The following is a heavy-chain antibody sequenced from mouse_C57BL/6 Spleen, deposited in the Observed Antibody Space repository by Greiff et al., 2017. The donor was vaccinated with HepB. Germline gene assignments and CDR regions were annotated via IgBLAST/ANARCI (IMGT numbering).Heavy chain of an antibody. CDR1: GYTFTGYW. CDR3: ALYYGSSYWFAY. D-gene: IGHD1-1*01. CDR2: ILPGSGST. V-gene: IGHV1-9*01. Sequence: QVQLKQSGAELMKPGASVKLSCKATGYTFTGYWIEWVKQRPGHGPEWIGEILPGSGSTNYNEKFKGKATFTADTSSNTAYMQLSSLTTEDSAIYYCALYYGSSYWFAYWGQGTLVTVSA. J-gene: IGHJ3*01.